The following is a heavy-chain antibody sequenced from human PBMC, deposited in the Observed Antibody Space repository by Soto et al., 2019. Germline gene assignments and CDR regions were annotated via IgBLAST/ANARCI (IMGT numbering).Heavy chain of an antibody. J-gene: IGHJ3*02. Sequence: GGSLRLSCAASGFTFSSYGMPWVRQAPGKGLEWVANIKPDGSQKWYVDSVKGRFTISRDNAKKSLYLQMDSLRAEDTAVYYCARGDYYDSNGPFSDAFDIWGQGTMVTVSS. CDR1: GFTFSSYG. CDR3: ARGDYYDSNGPFSDAFDI. CDR2: IKPDGSQK. D-gene: IGHD3-22*01. V-gene: IGHV3-7*04.